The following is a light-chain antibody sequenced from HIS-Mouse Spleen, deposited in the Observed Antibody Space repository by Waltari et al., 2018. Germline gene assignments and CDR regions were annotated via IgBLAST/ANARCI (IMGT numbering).Light chain of an antibody. V-gene: IGLV1-47*01. CDR3: AAWDDSLSGPV. CDR2: RNN. Sequence: QSVLTQPPSASGTPGQRVTISCSGSRPNSGSNSVYLYQQHPGTAPKLLIYRNNQRPSGVPDRFSGSKSGTSASLAISGLRSEDEADYYCAAWDDSLSGPVFGGGTKLTVL. J-gene: IGLJ3*02. CDR1: RPNSGSNS.